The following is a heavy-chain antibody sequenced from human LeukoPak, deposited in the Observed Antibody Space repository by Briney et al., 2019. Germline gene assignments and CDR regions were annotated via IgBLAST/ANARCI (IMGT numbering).Heavy chain of an antibody. J-gene: IGHJ4*02. Sequence: ASVKVSCKASGYRFISNYIQWVRQAPGLGPEWMGWMHPGNGNTRYAEKFQGRVAMTRDTSIDTAYMDLSSLRSDDTAVYYCAREGSYCVGGDCYSFDFWGQGTLITVSS. D-gene: IGHD2-21*02. CDR2: MHPGNGNT. V-gene: IGHV1-2*02. CDR3: AREGSYCVGGDCYSFDF. CDR1: GYRFISNY.